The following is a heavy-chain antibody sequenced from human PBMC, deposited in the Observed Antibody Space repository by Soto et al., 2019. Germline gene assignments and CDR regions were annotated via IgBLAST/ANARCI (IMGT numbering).Heavy chain of an antibody. CDR3: VKVGGYDGYEPLDK. Sequence: QVQLVESGGGVVQPGRSLRLSCAASVFTFSNYAMHWVRQAPGKGLEWVAVISDDGSNTYYADSVKGRFTISRDNPKNTLDLQMNSLRAEDTAVYDCVKVGGYDGYEPLDKWGQGTLVTVSS. CDR1: VFTFSNYA. CDR2: ISDDGSNT. V-gene: IGHV3-30*18. J-gene: IGHJ4*02. D-gene: IGHD5-12*01.